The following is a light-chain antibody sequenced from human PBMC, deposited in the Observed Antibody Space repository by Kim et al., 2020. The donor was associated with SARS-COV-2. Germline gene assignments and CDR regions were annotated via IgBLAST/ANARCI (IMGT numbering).Light chain of an antibody. V-gene: IGLV2-14*03. Sequence: TPFPATPLDLVVYTFVPCSHQPPAKPPKLLIFFVPHRPPGVSNRFSGSKSGNTPSLTISGLPAEDEAYYSCTSKTRSNLVVFGGGTKLTVL. CDR1: PLDLVVYTF. CDR2: FVP. J-gene: IGLJ2*01. CDR3: TSKTRSNLVV.